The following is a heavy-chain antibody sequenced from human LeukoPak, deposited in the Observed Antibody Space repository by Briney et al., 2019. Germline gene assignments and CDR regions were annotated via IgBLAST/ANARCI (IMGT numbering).Heavy chain of an antibody. J-gene: IGHJ4*02. CDR3: AKGYPYSSRWLAPYFDY. Sequence: PGGSLRLSCAASGFTFDDYAMHWVRQAPGKGLEWVSLISWDGGSTYYADSVKGRFTISRDNSKNSLYLQMNSLRAEDTALYYCAKGYPYSSRWLAPYFDYWGQGTLVTVSS. CDR1: GFTFDDYA. CDR2: ISWDGGST. D-gene: IGHD6-13*01. V-gene: IGHV3-43D*03.